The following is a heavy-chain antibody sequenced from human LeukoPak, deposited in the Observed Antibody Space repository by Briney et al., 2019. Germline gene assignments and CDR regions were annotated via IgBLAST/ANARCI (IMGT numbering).Heavy chain of an antibody. J-gene: IGHJ3*02. CDR2: TRNKANSYTT. CDR3: AKSRAPTADPDAFDI. Sequence: GGSLRLSCAASGFTFSDHYMDWVRQAPGKGLEWVGRTRNKANSYTTEYAASVKGRFTISRDDSKNSLYLQMNSLRAEDTAVYYCAKSRAPTADPDAFDIWGQGTMVTVSS. CDR1: GFTFSDHY. D-gene: IGHD1-14*01. V-gene: IGHV3-72*01.